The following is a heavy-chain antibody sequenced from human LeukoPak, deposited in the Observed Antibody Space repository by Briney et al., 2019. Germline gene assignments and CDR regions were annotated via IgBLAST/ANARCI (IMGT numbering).Heavy chain of an antibody. V-gene: IGHV4-61*02. D-gene: IGHD6-19*01. CDR2: ISSSGST. J-gene: IGHJ3*02. Sequence: PSQTLSLTCTVSGDSISSGDYYWSWIRQPAGKGLEWIGRISSSGSTNYNPSLKSRVTISVDTSKNQFSLKLSSVTAADTAVYYCARPYTSGYRGAFDIWGQGTMVTVSS. CDR3: ARPYTSGYRGAFDI. CDR1: GDSISSGDYY.